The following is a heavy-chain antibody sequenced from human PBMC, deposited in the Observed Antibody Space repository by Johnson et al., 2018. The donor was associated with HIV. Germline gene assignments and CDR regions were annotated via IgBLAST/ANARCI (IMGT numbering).Heavy chain of an antibody. D-gene: IGHD6-6*01. V-gene: IGHV3-7*03. Sequence: VQLVESGGGLVQPGRSLRLSCAASGFTFSSYWMSWVRQAPGKGLEWVANIKQDGSEKYYVDSVKGRFTISRYNAKNSLYLQMNSLRAEDTAVYYCARANGQLGGAFDIWGQGTMVTVSS. CDR2: IKQDGSEK. CDR1: GFTFSSYW. CDR3: ARANGQLGGAFDI. J-gene: IGHJ3*02.